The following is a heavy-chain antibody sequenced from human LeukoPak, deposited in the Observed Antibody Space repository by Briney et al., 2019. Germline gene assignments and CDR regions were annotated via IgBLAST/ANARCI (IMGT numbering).Heavy chain of an antibody. CDR2: IYHSGST. J-gene: IGHJ4*02. CDR1: GGSISSGDYS. Sequence: PSETLSLTCAVSGGSISSGDYSWSWLRQPPGKGLEWIGYIYHSGSTYYNPSLKSRVTISVDRSKNQFSLKLSSVTAADTAVYYCARIRLTYYYDSSGHFDYWGQGTLVTVSS. D-gene: IGHD3-22*01. CDR3: ARIRLTYYYDSSGHFDY. V-gene: IGHV4-30-2*01.